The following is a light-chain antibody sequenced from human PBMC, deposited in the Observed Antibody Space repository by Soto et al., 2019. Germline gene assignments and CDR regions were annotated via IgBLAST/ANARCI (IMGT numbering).Light chain of an antibody. CDR1: QRVYSN. J-gene: IGKJ5*01. CDR3: QQRSNWPIT. CDR2: QTS. Sequence: EILMTQSPHTLSVSPRESATLSCRASQRVYSNLAWYQHRPGQAPRLLIYQTSLRATGIPARFSGSGSGTDFTLAISRLEPEDFAVYYCQQRSNWPITFGQGTRLEIK. V-gene: IGKV3-11*01.